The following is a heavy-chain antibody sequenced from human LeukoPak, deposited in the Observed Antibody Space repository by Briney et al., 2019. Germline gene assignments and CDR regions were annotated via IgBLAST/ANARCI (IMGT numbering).Heavy chain of an antibody. V-gene: IGHV4-59*01. D-gene: IGHD3-9*01. J-gene: IGHJ4*02. CDR3: ARGVLRYFDWSEGTPLLYYFDY. CDR1: GGSISSYY. CDR2: IYYSGST. Sequence: PSETLSLTCTVSGGSISSYYWSWIRQPPGKGLEWIGYIYYSGSTNYNPSLKSRVTISVDTSKNQFSLKLSSVTAADTAVYYCARGVLRYFDWSEGTPLLYYFDYWGQGTLVTVSS.